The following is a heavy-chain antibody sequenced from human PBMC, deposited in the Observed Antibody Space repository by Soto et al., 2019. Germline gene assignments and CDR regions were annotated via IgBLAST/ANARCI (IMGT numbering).Heavy chain of an antibody. CDR1: GGTFSSYA. CDR3: ARARYGSGGDRANDY. CDR2: IIPIFGTA. Sequence: QVQLVQSGAEVKKPGSSVKVSCRASGGTFSSYAISWVRQAPGQGLEWMGGIIPIFGTANYAQKCQGRVTITADKSTSTAYMELSSLRSEDTAVYYCARARYGSGGDRANDYWGQGTLVTVSS. D-gene: IGHD3-10*01. J-gene: IGHJ4*02. V-gene: IGHV1-69*06.